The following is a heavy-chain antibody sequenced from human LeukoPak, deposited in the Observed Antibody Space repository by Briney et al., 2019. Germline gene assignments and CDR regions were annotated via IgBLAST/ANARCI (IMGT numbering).Heavy chain of an antibody. CDR3: ASHCGGDCPRDY. CDR1: GGSISSGGYY. CDR2: IYSGGST. Sequence: LSLTCTVSGGSISSGGYYWSWVRQAPGKGLEWVSVIYSGGSTYYADSVKGRFTISRDNSKNTLYLQMNSLRAEDTAVYYCASHCGGDCPRDYWGQGTLVTVSS. D-gene: IGHD2-21*02. J-gene: IGHJ4*02. V-gene: IGHV3-66*04.